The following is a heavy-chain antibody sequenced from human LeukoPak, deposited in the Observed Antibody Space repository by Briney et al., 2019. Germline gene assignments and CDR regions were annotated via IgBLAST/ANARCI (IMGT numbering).Heavy chain of an antibody. V-gene: IGHV4-59*01. Sequence: SETLSRTCTVSGGSISSYYWSWIRQPPGKGLEWIGYIYYSGSTNYNPSLKSRVTISVDTSKNQFSLKLSSVTAADTAVYYCSRLGTGGFDYWGQGTLVTVSS. CDR2: IYYSGST. CDR1: GGSISSYY. CDR3: SRLGTGGFDY. J-gene: IGHJ4*02. D-gene: IGHD7-27*01.